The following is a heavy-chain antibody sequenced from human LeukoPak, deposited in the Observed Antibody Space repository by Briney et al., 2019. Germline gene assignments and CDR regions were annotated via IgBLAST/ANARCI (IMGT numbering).Heavy chain of an antibody. CDR1: GGSFSGYY. CDR3: ARMDFWSGYLNY. J-gene: IGHJ4*02. CDR2: INHSGST. D-gene: IGHD3-3*01. Sequence: PSETLSLTCAVYGGSFSGYYWSWIRQPPGKGLEWIGEINHSGSTNYNPSLKSRVTISVDRSKNQFSLKLSSVTAADTAVYYCARMDFWSGYLNYWGQGTLVTVSS. V-gene: IGHV4-34*01.